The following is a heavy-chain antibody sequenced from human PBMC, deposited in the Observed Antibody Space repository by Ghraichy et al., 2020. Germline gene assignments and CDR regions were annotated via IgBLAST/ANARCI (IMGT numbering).Heavy chain of an antibody. J-gene: IGHJ4*02. D-gene: IGHD6-13*01. V-gene: IGHV5-51*01. CDR3: ARRSSSLYGVGYFDF. Sequence: GESLNISCKGSGFSFTSYGIAWVRQMPGKGLEWMGIIYPGDSGITYSPSFQGQVTISADKSISTAYIQWSSLKASDAAMYYCARRSSSLYGVGYFDFWGQGTLVTVSS. CDR2: IYPGDSGI. CDR1: GFSFTSYG.